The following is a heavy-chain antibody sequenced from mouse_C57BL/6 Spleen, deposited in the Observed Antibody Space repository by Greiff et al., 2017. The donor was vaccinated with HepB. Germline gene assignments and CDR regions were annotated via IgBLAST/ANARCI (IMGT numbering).Heavy chain of an antibody. Sequence: EVKLVESGAGLVQPGGSLKLSCAASGFTFSDYGMAWVRQAPRKGPEWVAFISNLAYSIYYADTVTGRFTISRENAKNTLYLEMSSLRSEDTAMYYCARQDGYWLNYAMDYWGQGTSVTVSS. D-gene: IGHD2-3*01. CDR2: ISNLAYSI. CDR1: GFTFSDYG. CDR3: ARQDGYWLNYAMDY. V-gene: IGHV5-15*04. J-gene: IGHJ4*01.